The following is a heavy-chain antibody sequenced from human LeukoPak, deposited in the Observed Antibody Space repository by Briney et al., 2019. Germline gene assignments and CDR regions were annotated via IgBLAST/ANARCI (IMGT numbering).Heavy chain of an antibody. V-gene: IGHV3-30*03. CDR2: ISYDGSNK. CDR3: ARQGSYSNGWFFDY. J-gene: IGHJ4*02. Sequence: PGRSLRLSCAASGFTFSSYGMHWVRQAPGKGLEWVAVISYDGSNKYYADSVEGRFTISRDNSKNTLYLQLNSLRAEDTAIYYCARQGSYSNGWFFDYWGQGALVTVSS. D-gene: IGHD6-19*01. CDR1: GFTFSSYG.